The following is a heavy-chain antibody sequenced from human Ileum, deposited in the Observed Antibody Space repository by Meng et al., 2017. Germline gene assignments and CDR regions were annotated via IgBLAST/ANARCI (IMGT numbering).Heavy chain of an antibody. CDR1: GYPFSNYA. D-gene: IGHD3-22*01. CDR3: ARFSSGYFFGY. CDR2: INAGNGDT. Sequence: QVRLVQSWGEVKKPGVTRMLSCKAVGYPFSNYAMNWVRQAPGQRLEGMGWINAGNGDTKHSQKFQGRVTITSDTSAGTGYMELSSLRSEDTAVYYCARFSSGYFFGYWGQGTLVTVSS. J-gene: IGHJ4*02. V-gene: IGHV1-3*01.